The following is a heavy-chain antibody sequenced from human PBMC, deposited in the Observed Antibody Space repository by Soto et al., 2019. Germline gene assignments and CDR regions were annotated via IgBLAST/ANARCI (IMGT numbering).Heavy chain of an antibody. D-gene: IGHD2-15*01. V-gene: IGHV3-11*01. Sequence: VQLVESGGGLLKPGGSLRLACAASGFTFSEYYMTWIRQGPGKGLEWVSDISSSGSGRYYPDSVKGRFTISRDNNKKSLYLQKRRMRAEDTDVYFCASEYSDVCQIWGQGRLVSVSS. CDR3: ASEYSDVCQI. CDR1: GFTFSEYY. J-gene: IGHJ3*02. CDR2: ISSSGSGR.